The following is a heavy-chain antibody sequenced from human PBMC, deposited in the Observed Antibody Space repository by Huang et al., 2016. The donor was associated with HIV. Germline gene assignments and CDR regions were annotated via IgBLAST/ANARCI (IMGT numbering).Heavy chain of an antibody. CDR2: LYSQGKI. D-gene: IGHD3-3*01. Sequence: QMRFQESGPGLVKPSGTLSLTCNVSGGSINTGRYYWGWIRQPPGKGLEGVGSLYSQGKIHYDPSLKGLLTRSADTSKNQFSLNLSSVTAADTAIYYCARNHDFWRGRMFAISYFDVWGRGTLVTVAS. J-gene: IGHJ2*01. CDR3: ARNHDFWRGRMFAISYFDV. V-gene: IGHV4-39*01. CDR1: GGSINTGRYY.